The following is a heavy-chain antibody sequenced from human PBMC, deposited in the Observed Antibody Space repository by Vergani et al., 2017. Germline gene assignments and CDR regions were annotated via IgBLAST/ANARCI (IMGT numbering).Heavy chain of an antibody. CDR1: GFTFSSYG. J-gene: IGHJ6*03. D-gene: IGHD3-22*01. CDR2: ISYDGSNK. Sequence: QVQLVESGGGVVQPGRSLRLSCAASGFTFSSYGMHWVRQAPGKGLEWVAVISYDGSNKYYADSVKGRFTISRDNSKNTLYLQMNSLRAEDTAVYYCARDGGGYYDSSGTGDYYYYMDVWGKGTTVTVSS. V-gene: IGHV3-30*03. CDR3: ARDGGGYYDSSGTGDYYYYMDV.